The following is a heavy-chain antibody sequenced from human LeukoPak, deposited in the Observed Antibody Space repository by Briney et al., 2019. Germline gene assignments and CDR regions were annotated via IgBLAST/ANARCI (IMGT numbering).Heavy chain of an antibody. CDR1: GFTFSSYS. D-gene: IGHD1-26*01. V-gene: IGHV3-21*04. J-gene: IGHJ2*01. CDR2: ISSSSSYI. CDR3: ARDNSVVGAPGWYFDL. Sequence: GGSLRLSCAASGFTFSSYSMNWVRQAPGKGLEWVSSISSSSSYIYYADSVKGRFTISRDNAKNSLYLQMNSLRAEDTAVYYCARDNSVVGAPGWYFDLWGRGTLVTVSS.